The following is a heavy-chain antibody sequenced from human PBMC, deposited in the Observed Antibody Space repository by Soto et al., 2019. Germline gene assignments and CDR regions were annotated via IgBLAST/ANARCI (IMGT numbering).Heavy chain of an antibody. D-gene: IGHD6-19*01. CDR3: AKPAFSGPKPEYYFDY. Sequence: GGSLRLSCAASGFTFSSYAMSWVRQAPGKGLEWVSAISGSGGSTYYADSVKGRFTISRDNSKNTLYLQMNSLRAEDTAVYYCAKPAFSGPKPEYYFDYWGQGTLVTVSS. J-gene: IGHJ4*02. CDR1: GFTFSSYA. V-gene: IGHV3-23*01. CDR2: ISGSGGST.